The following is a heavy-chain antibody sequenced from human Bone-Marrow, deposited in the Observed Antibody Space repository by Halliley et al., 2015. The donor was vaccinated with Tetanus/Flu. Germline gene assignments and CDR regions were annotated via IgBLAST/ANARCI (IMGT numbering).Heavy chain of an antibody. Sequence: TLSLTCTVSGGPISGYQWSWLRQPPGKGLEWIADMYYSGTSNYNPSLRNRVTMSFDTSKRQFSLRLESVTAADTAVYYCARVSTSAYYFAFWGRGTLVVVSS. CDR2: MYYSGTS. V-gene: IGHV4-59*01. CDR1: GGPISGYQ. J-gene: IGHJ4*02. CDR3: ARVSTSAYYFAF. D-gene: IGHD2-2*01.